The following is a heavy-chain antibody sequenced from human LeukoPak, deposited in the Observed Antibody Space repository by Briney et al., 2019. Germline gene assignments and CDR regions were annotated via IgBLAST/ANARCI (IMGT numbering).Heavy chain of an antibody. V-gene: IGHV4-34*01. J-gene: IGHJ4*02. CDR3: ARGVGDIVVVPAAILWEN. CDR1: GFTFSDYY. D-gene: IGHD2-2*02. CDR2: INHSGST. Sequence: GSLRLSCAASGFTFSDYYMSWIRQPPGKGLEWIGEINHSGSTNYNPSLKSRVTISVDTSKNQFSLKLSSVTAADTAVYYCARGVGDIVVVPAAILWENWGQGTLVTVSS.